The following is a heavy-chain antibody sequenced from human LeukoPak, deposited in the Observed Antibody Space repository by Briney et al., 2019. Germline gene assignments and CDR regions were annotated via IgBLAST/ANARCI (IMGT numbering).Heavy chain of an antibody. V-gene: IGHV4-59*12. Sequence: SETLSLTCTVSGGSISSYYWSWIRQPPGKGLEWIGYIYYSGSTNYNPSLKSRVTISVDKSKNQFSLKLSSVTAADTAVYYCAGNLGHSNGYYYRDYWGQGTLVTVSS. CDR1: GGSISSYY. CDR3: AGNLGHSNGYYYRDY. J-gene: IGHJ4*02. D-gene: IGHD3-22*01. CDR2: IYYSGST.